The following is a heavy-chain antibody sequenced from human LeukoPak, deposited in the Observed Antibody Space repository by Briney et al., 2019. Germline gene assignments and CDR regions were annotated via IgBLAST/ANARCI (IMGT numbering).Heavy chain of an antibody. CDR1: GYTFTSYA. Sequence: ASVKVSCKASGYTFTSYAMHWVRQAPGQRLEWIGWINAGNGNTKYSQEFQGRVTITRNTSASTAYMELSSLRSEDMAVYYCAREGSMVRGVGIFGFDYWGQGTLVTVSS. J-gene: IGHJ4*02. CDR2: INAGNGNT. V-gene: IGHV1-3*03. CDR3: AREGSMVRGVGIFGFDY. D-gene: IGHD3-10*01.